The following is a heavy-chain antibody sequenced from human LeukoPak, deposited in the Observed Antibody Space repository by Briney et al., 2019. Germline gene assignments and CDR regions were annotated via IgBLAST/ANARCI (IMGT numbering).Heavy chain of an antibody. V-gene: IGHV1-69*01. CDR3: ASSHFNILVVPAAKEGWFDP. CDR2: VIPIFGTA. J-gene: IGHJ5*02. D-gene: IGHD2-2*01. Sequence: SVKVSCKASGGTFSSYAISWVRQAPGQGLEWMGGVIPIFGTANYAQKFQGRVTTTADESTSTAYMELSSLRSEDTAVYYCASSHFNILVVPAAKEGWFDPWGQGTLVTVSS. CDR1: GGTFSSYA.